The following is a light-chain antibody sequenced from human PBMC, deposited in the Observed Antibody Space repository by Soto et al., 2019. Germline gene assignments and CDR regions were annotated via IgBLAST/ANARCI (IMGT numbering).Light chain of an antibody. CDR3: CSYADNYSYV. J-gene: IGLJ1*01. CDR2: DVS. CDR1: SSDVGAYNY. Sequence: QSSLTQPRSVSGSPGRSVTISCTGTSSDVGAYNYVSWYQQHPGKAPKLMTYDVSKRPSGVPDRFSGSKSGNTASLTISGLQAEDEADYYCCSYADNYSYVFGTGTKSPS. V-gene: IGLV2-11*01.